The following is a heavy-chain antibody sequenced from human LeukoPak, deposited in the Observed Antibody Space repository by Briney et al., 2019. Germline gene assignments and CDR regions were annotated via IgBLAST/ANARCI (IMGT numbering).Heavy chain of an antibody. CDR3: RGITMVRGVIYMDV. CDR1: GYTFTSYG. Sequence: SVKVSCKASGYTFTSYGISWVRQAPGQGLEWMGGIIPIFGTANYAQKFQGRVTITADESTSTAYMELSSLRSEDTAVYYCRGITMVRGVIYMDVWGKGTTVTISS. J-gene: IGHJ6*03. D-gene: IGHD3-10*01. V-gene: IGHV1-69*13. CDR2: IIPIFGTA.